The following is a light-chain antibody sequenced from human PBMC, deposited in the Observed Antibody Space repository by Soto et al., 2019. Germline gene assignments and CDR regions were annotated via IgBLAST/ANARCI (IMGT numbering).Light chain of an antibody. Sequence: EIVLTQSPGTLSLSPGESATLSCRASQSVSSSSLAWYQQKPGQAPRLLFFGVSNRAAGVPDRFGGSGSGTDFTLTISRLAPEDFAVYYCQQYGGSPLTFGGGTKVEIK. CDR1: QSVSSSS. J-gene: IGKJ4*01. V-gene: IGKV3-20*01. CDR3: QQYGGSPLT. CDR2: GVS.